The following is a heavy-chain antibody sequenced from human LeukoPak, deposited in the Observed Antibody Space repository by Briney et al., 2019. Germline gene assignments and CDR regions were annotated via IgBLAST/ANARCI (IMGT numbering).Heavy chain of an antibody. CDR3: ARGYCSGGSCYSYYYYNYMDV. V-gene: IGHV4-34*01. CDR1: GGSFSGYY. J-gene: IGHJ6*03. Sequence: SETLSLTCAVYGGSFSGYYWSWIRQPPGKGLEWIGSFYYNGSTYYNPSLKSRLTMSVDTSKNQFSLKLSSVTAADTAVYYCARGYCSGGSCYSYYYYNYMDVWGKGTTVTVSS. CDR2: FYYNGST. D-gene: IGHD2-15*01.